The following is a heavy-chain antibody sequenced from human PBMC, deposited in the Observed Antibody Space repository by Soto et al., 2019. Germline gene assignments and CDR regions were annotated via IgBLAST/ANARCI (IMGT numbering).Heavy chain of an antibody. CDR2: TYYRSKWYN. CDR1: GDSVSSNSAA. Sequence: QTLSLTCAISGDSVSSNSAAWNWIRQSPSRGLEWLGRTYYRSKWYNDYAVSVKSRITINPDTSKNQFSLQLNSVTPEDTAVYYCARAPRQHRLELLFDAFDTWGQGAMVTISS. J-gene: IGHJ3*02. D-gene: IGHD1-7*01. CDR3: ARAPRQHRLELLFDAFDT. V-gene: IGHV6-1*01.